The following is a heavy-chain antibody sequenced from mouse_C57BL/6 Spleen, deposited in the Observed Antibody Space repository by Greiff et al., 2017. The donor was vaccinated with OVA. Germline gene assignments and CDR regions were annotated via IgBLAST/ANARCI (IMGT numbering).Heavy chain of an antibody. V-gene: IGHV14-1*01. CDR3: TTTDYGSSDAMDY. Sequence: EVQLQQSGAELVRPGASVKLSCTASGFNIKDYYMHWVKQRPEQGLEWIGRIDPEDGDTEYAPKFQGKATMTADTSSNTAYLQLSSLTSEDTAVYYCTTTDYGSSDAMDYWGQGTSVTVSS. CDR2: IDPEDGDT. CDR1: GFNIKDYY. D-gene: IGHD1-1*01. J-gene: IGHJ4*01.